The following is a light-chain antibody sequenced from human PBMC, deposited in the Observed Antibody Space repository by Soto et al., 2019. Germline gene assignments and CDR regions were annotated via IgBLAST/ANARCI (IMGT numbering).Light chain of an antibody. CDR1: QSVSSNS. CDR2: GTS. V-gene: IGKV3-20*01. CDR3: QQHGDSPPT. Sequence: EIVLTQSPGTRSLSPGESATLSCRASQSVSSNSLAWYRRNPGQPPSLLIYGTSTRATDIPRSFSGSESGTDFPITNPRLEQDDFAVYFCQQHGDSPPTCGQGTKVEVK. J-gene: IGKJ1*01.